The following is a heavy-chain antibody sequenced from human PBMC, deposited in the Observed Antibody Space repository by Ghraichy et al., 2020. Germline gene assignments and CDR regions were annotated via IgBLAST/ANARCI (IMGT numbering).Heavy chain of an antibody. Sequence: SETLSLTCAVYGGSFSGYYWSWIRQPPGKGLEWIGEINHSGSTNYNQSLKSRVTISVDTSKNQFSLKLSSVTAADTAVYYCARPFTVTPPDAFDIWGQGTMVTVSS. CDR3: ARPFTVTPPDAFDI. J-gene: IGHJ3*02. V-gene: IGHV4-34*01. CDR1: GGSFSGYY. CDR2: INHSGST. D-gene: IGHD4-17*01.